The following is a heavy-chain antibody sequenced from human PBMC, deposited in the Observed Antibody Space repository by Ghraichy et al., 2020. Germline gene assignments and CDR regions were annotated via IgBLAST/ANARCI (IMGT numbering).Heavy chain of an antibody. CDR2: VKSKTDGGTT. CDR1: GFTFSNAW. Sequence: GSLRLSCAASGFTFSNAWMRWVRQAPGKGLEWVGRVKSKTDGGTTDYAAPVKGRFTISRDDSKNTLYLQMNSLKTEDTDVYYCTSIRGLYDSSGYYYPEVDYWGQGTLVTVSS. V-gene: IGHV3-15*01. CDR3: TSIRGLYDSSGYYYPEVDY. D-gene: IGHD3-22*01. J-gene: IGHJ4*02.